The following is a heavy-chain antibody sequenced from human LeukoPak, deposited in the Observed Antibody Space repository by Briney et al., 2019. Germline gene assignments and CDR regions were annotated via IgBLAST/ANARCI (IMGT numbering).Heavy chain of an antibody. Sequence: GGSLRLSCAVSGFTFSSYTMSWVRQVPGKGLSWVSHISGSGGTTHYADSVKARFTISRDNSKNTLYLQMNSLRAEDTAVYCCAKGNFESSGYYSNYFDYWGQGTLVTVSS. D-gene: IGHD3-22*01. CDR2: ISGSGGTT. CDR1: GFTFSSYT. V-gene: IGHV3-23*01. CDR3: AKGNFESSGYYSNYFDY. J-gene: IGHJ4*02.